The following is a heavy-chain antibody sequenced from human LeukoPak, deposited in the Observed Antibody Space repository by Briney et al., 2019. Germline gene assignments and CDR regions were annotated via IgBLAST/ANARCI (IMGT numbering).Heavy chain of an antibody. CDR3: ATDRGWFFDN. CDR1: GFTFSSYG. V-gene: IGHV3-30*02. D-gene: IGHD2-15*01. Sequence: GGSLRLSCAASGFTFSSYGMHWVRQAPGTGLEWVAFISHEGSEKYFADSVKGRFTISRDNSKNTLNLQMNSLRDEDTAVYYCATDRGWFFDNWGQGTLVTVAS. CDR2: ISHEGSEK. J-gene: IGHJ4*02.